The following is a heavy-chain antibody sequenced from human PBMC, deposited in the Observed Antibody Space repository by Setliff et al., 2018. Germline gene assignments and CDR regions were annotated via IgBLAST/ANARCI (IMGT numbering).Heavy chain of an antibody. V-gene: IGHV4-39*01. D-gene: IGHD3-10*01. Sequence: PSETLSLTCSVSGGSISSGSYYWGWIRHSPGKGLEWIGSMYYSGSTYYNPSLKGRATLSVDTTKNQFSLKLTSMTAADTAVYFCARHLLVQGTYHFDYWGQGSPVTVSS. CDR3: ARHLLVQGTYHFDY. CDR2: MYYSGST. J-gene: IGHJ4*02. CDR1: GGSISSGSYY.